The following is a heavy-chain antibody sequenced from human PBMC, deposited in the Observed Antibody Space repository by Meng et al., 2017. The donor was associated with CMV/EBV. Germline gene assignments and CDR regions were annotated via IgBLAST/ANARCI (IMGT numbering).Heavy chain of an antibody. Sequence: QGHVQEAGPGLVNPSGTLSPTCTGAGRSISSYYWSWIRQPAGKGLEWIGRIYTSGSTNYNPSLKSRVTMSVATSKNQFSLKLSSVTAADTAVYYCARGPEVDYGDYVGLDYWGQGTLVTVSS. V-gene: IGHV4-4*07. CDR1: GRSISSYY. CDR2: IYTSGST. D-gene: IGHD4-17*01. J-gene: IGHJ4*02. CDR3: ARGPEVDYGDYVGLDY.